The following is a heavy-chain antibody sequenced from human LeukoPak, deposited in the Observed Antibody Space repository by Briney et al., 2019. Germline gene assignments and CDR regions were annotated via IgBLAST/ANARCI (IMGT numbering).Heavy chain of an antibody. CDR1: GGSFSRYF. Sequence: SETLSLTCAVYGGSFSRYFWSWLRQPPGKGVEWIAYIYYSGTTNYNPSLKSRVTISVDTSENQFSLKLNSVTAADTAVYYCARVRALSYYDSSGDLYYFDYWGQGTLVTVSS. J-gene: IGHJ4*02. CDR2: IYYSGTT. D-gene: IGHD3-22*01. CDR3: ARVRALSYYDSSGDLYYFDY. V-gene: IGHV4-59*01.